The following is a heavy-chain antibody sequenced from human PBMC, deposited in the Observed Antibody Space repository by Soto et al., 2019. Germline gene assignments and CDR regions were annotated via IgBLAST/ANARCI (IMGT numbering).Heavy chain of an antibody. D-gene: IGHD2-8*02. CDR3: TGAVASGD. CDR2: ISRDGGTK. CDR1: GFTVSTYG. Sequence: GGSLRLSCAVSGFTVSTYGMHWVRQAPGKGREWVAVISRDGGTKYYADSVKGRFTISRDNSRNTLFLEMNSLRGDDMAVYYCTGAVASGDWGQGT. V-gene: IGHV3-30*03. J-gene: IGHJ4*02.